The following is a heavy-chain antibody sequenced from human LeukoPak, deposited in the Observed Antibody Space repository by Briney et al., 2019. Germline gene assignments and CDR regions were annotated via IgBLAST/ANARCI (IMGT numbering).Heavy chain of an antibody. CDR3: ARGRSSSAPYDY. Sequence: KSGGSLRLSCAASGFTLSSYAMTWVRQAPGKGLEWVSSISSSSSYIYYADSVKGRFTISRDNAKNSLYLQVNSLRAEDTAVYYCARGRSSSAPYDYWGQGTLVSVSS. V-gene: IGHV3-21*01. D-gene: IGHD6-6*01. CDR1: GFTLSSYA. J-gene: IGHJ4*02. CDR2: ISSSSSYI.